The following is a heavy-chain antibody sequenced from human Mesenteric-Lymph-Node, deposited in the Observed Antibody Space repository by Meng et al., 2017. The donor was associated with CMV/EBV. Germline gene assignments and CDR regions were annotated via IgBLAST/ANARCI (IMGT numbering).Heavy chain of an antibody. J-gene: IGHJ4*02. D-gene: IGHD5-12*01. CDR2: INTNTGNP. V-gene: IGHV7-4-1*02. CDR3: AREGYGYYFDY. CDR1: GYTFTSYS. Sequence: SCKASGYTFTSYSMNWVRRAPGQGLEWMGWINTNTGNPTYAQGFTGRFVFSLDTSVSTAYLQISSLKAEDTAVYYCAREGYGYYFDYWGQGTLVTVSS.